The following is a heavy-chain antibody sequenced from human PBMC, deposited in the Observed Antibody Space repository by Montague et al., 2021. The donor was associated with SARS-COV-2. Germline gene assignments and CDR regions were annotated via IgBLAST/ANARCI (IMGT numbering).Heavy chain of an antibody. J-gene: IGHJ4*02. D-gene: IGHD3-22*01. CDR2: IKQDGSER. CDR1: GFTFSTFW. V-gene: IGHV3-7*05. CDR3: ARGYDSSGYQY. Sequence: SLRLSCAASGFTFSTFWMTWVSQVPGKGLEWVANIKQDGSERYYVDSVKGRFTISRDNAKNSLYLQLDSLRAEDTAVYYCARGYDSSGYQYWGQGTLVTVSS.